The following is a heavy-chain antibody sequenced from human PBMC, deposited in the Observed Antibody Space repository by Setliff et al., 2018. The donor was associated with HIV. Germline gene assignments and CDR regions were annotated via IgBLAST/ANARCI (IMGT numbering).Heavy chain of an antibody. CDR1: GGSFNGYS. J-gene: IGHJ3*02. V-gene: IGHV4-34*01. D-gene: IGHD3-22*01. CDR2: INHSGST. Sequence: SETLSLTCAVYGGSFNGYSWTWIRQPPGKGLEWIGGINHSGSTNYNPSLKSRVTISVDTSKNQFSLKLSSVTAADTAVYYCAREVYEGSAEPPDAFDMWGQGTLVTVSS. CDR3: AREVYEGSAEPPDAFDM.